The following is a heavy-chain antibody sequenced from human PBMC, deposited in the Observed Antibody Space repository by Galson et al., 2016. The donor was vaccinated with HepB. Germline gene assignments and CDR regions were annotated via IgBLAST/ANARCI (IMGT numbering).Heavy chain of an antibody. D-gene: IGHD3-22*01. CDR2: IRSSTRII. Sequence: SLRLSCAASGFTFSTYNMNWVRQAPGKGLEWVSYIRSSTRIIYYADSVKGRFTIPRDNAKHSLYLQMNSLRAEDTAVYYCARDSGSGYSIDYWGQGTLVTVSS. CDR1: GFTFSTYN. V-gene: IGHV3-48*01. J-gene: IGHJ4*02. CDR3: ARDSGSGYSIDY.